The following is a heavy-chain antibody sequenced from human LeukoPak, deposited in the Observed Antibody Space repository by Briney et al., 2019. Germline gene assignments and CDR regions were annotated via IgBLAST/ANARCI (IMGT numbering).Heavy chain of an antibody. J-gene: IGHJ5*02. D-gene: IGHD3-3*01. V-gene: IGHV4-59*01. CDR3: ARATDEYDFWSGYGWFDP. CDR2: IYYSGST. Sequence: SETLSLTCTVSGGSISSYYWSWIRQPPGKGLEWIGYIYYSGSTNYNPSLKSRVTISVDTSKNQFSLKLSSVTAADTAVYYCARATDEYDFWSGYGWFDPWGQGTLVTVSS. CDR1: GGSISSYY.